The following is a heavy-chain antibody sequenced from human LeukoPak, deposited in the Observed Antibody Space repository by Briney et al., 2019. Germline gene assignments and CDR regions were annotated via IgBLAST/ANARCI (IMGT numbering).Heavy chain of an antibody. Sequence: PSETLSLTCAVYGGSFSGYYWSWIRQPPGKGLEWIGEINHSGSTNYNPSLKSRVTISLDTSKNQFSLRLRSVTAADTAVYFCALEIILAGGLELDYWGQGILVTVSS. D-gene: IGHD1-1*01. CDR1: GGSFSGYY. J-gene: IGHJ4*02. V-gene: IGHV4-34*01. CDR2: INHSGST. CDR3: ALEIILAGGLELDY.